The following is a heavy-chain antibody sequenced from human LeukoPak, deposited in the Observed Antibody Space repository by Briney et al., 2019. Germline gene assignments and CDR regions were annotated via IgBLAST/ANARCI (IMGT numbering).Heavy chain of an antibody. V-gene: IGHV5-51*01. CDR2: TYPRDSDT. Sequence: GESLKISCKGSGYSFTIYWIRWVRQMPGKGLECMGITYPRDSDTRYSPSFQGQVTISADKSISTAYLQWSSLKASDIAMYYSARSVGYHDSSGYPFDYWGQGTLVTVSS. J-gene: IGHJ4*02. CDR1: GYSFTIYW. D-gene: IGHD3-22*01. CDR3: ARSVGYHDSSGYPFDY.